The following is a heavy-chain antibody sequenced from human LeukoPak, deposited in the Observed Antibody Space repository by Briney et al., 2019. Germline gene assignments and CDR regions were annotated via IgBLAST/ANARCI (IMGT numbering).Heavy chain of an antibody. J-gene: IGHJ4*02. CDR2: ISGSGGST. Sequence: GGSLRLSCAASGFTFSSYGMSWVRQAPGKGLEWVSAISGSGGSTYYADSVKGRFTISRDNSKNTLYLQMNSLRAEDTAVYYCAKTKQWLGYYFDYWGQGTLVTVSS. CDR1: GFTFSSYG. V-gene: IGHV3-23*01. CDR3: AKTKQWLGYYFDY. D-gene: IGHD6-19*01.